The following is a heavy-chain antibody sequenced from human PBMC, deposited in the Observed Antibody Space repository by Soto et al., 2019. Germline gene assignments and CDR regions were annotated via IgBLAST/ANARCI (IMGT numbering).Heavy chain of an antibody. CDR2: INPNSGGT. D-gene: IGHD2-2*01. CDR3: ARDGSQPDIVVVPAANDYYYGMDV. CDR1: GYTFTGYY. V-gene: IGHV1-2*02. Sequence: GASVKVSCKASGYTFTGYYMHWVRQAPGQGLEWMGWINPNSGGTNYAQKCQGRVTMTRDTSISTAYMELSRLRADDTAVYYCARDGSQPDIVVVPAANDYYYGMDVWGQVTTVTVSS. J-gene: IGHJ6*02.